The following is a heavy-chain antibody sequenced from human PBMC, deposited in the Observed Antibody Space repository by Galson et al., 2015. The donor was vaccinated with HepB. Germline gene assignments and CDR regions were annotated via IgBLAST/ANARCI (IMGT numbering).Heavy chain of an antibody. V-gene: IGHV3-30-3*01. CDR1: GFTFSFYA. Sequence: SLRLSCAASGFTFSFYAIHWVRQAPGKGLEWVAVISSDGSNKYYADSVKGRFTISRDNSKNTLYLQMNSLRAEDTAVYYCARDPAFGNAFDYWGQGTLVTVSS. J-gene: IGHJ4*02. D-gene: IGHD3-3*02. CDR3: ARDPAFGNAFDY. CDR2: ISSDGSNK.